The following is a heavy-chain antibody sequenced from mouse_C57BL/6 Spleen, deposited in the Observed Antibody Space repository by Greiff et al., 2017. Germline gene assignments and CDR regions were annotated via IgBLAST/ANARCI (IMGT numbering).Heavy chain of an antibody. CDR3: TRSGYGTLMDY. CDR1: GFNIKDDY. V-gene: IGHV14-4*01. Sequence: VQLKESGAELVRPGASVKLSCTASGFNIKDDYMHWVKQRPEQGLEWIGWIDPENGDTEYASKFQGKATITADTSSNTAYLQLSSLTSEDTAVYYCTRSGYGTLMDYWGQGTSVTVSS. D-gene: IGHD2-1*01. CDR2: IDPENGDT. J-gene: IGHJ4*01.